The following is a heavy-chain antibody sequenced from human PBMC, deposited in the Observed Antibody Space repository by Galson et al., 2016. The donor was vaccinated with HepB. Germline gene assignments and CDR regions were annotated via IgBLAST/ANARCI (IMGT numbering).Heavy chain of an antibody. D-gene: IGHD5-12*01. V-gene: IGHV4-34*01. Sequence: SETLSLTCAVYDGSFTAYYWTWFRQPPGKGLEWIGEINHSGSTNYIASLQNRVTMSVDTSKNQFSLKLSSVTAADTAVYYCARLRGVATNFRWYDPWGQGTLVIVSS. CDR1: DGSFTAYY. J-gene: IGHJ5*02. CDR3: ARLRGVATNFRWYDP. CDR2: INHSGST.